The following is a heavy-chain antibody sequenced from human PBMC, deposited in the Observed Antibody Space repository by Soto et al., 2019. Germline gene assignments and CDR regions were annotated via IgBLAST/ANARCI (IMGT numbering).Heavy chain of an antibody. D-gene: IGHD3-16*01. CDR2: IDWDDDK. CDR1: GFSLSTIAMR. Sequence: SGPTLGNPTQTLTVTCTFSGFSLSTIAMRVSWIRQPPGKALEWLARIDWDDDKFYSSSLKTRLTISKDTSKNLVVLTMTNMDLEDTATYYCAMGGTPYGMDVWGQGTTVTVSS. V-gene: IGHV2-70*04. CDR3: AMGGTPYGMDV. J-gene: IGHJ6*02.